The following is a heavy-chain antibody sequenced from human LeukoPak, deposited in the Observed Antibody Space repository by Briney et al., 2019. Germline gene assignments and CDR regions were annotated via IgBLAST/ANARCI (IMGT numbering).Heavy chain of an antibody. V-gene: IGHV1-2*02. CDR2: INPNSGGT. CDR3: ARDGAEDDSSGYYP. J-gene: IGHJ5*02. Sequence: ASVKVSCMASGYTFTGYYMHWVRQAPGQGLEWVGWINPNSGGTNYAQKFQGRVTMTRDTSISTAYMELSRLRSDDTAVYYCARDGAEDDSSGYYPWGQGTLVTVSS. CDR1: GYTFTGYY. D-gene: IGHD3-22*01.